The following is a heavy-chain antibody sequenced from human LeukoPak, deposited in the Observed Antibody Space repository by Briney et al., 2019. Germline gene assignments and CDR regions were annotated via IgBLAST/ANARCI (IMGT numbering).Heavy chain of an antibody. J-gene: IGHJ4*02. D-gene: IGHD3-10*01. CDR3: ARKPMVRGAEFDY. CDR1: GYTFTIYY. Sequence: ASVKVSCTASGYTFTIYYMHWVRQAPGQGLEWMGIINPSGGSTSYAQKFQGRVTMTRDTSTSTVYMELSSLRSEDTAVYYCARKPMVRGAEFDYWGQGTLVTVSS. V-gene: IGHV1-46*01. CDR2: INPSGGST.